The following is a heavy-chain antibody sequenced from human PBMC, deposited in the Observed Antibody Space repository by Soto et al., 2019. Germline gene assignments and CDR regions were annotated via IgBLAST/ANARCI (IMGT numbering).Heavy chain of an antibody. CDR2: IYYSGSN. CDR3: ARDSRVVVAAYSLLGMDV. Sequence: SETLSLTCTVSGGSISSYYWSWVRQPPGKGLEWIGCIYYSGSNNYNPSLKSRVTISVDTSKNQFSLKLSSVTAADTAVYYCARDSRVVVAAYSLLGMDVWGQGTTVTVSS. V-gene: IGHV4-59*01. CDR1: GGSISSYY. J-gene: IGHJ6*02. D-gene: IGHD2-15*01.